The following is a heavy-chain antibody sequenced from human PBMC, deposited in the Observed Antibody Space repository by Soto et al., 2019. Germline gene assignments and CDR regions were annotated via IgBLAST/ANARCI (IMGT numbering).Heavy chain of an antibody. CDR1: GYTFTSYG. CDR3: AHHYYDSSGYYFDY. CDR2: ISAYNGNT. Sequence: ASVKVSCKASGYTFTSYGISWVRQAPGQGLERMGWISAYNGNTNYAQKLQGRVTMTTDTSTSTAYMELRSLRSDDTAVYYCAHHYYDSSGYYFDYWGQGTLVTVSS. J-gene: IGHJ4*02. V-gene: IGHV1-18*01. D-gene: IGHD3-22*01.